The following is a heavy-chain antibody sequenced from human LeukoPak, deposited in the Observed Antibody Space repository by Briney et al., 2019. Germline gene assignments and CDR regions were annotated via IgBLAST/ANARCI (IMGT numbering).Heavy chain of an antibody. Sequence: SETLSLTCTVSGGSISSYYWSWIRQPPGKGLEWIGYIYYSGSTNYNPSLKSRVTISVYTSKNQFSLKLSSVTAADTAVYYCARASSRDDYYFDYWGQGTLVTVSS. D-gene: IGHD5-24*01. CDR1: GGSISSYY. CDR3: ARASSRDDYYFDY. V-gene: IGHV4-59*01. J-gene: IGHJ4*02. CDR2: IYYSGST.